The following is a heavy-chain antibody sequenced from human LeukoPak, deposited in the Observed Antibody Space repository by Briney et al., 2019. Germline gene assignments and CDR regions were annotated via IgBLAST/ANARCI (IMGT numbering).Heavy chain of an antibody. CDR2: INAGNGNT. CDR3: ASSVVAAGYYYYYGMDV. Sequence: ASGKVSCKASGYTFTSYAMHWVRQAPGQRLEWMGWINAGNGNTKYSQKFQGRVTITRDTSASTAYMELSSLRSEDTAVYYCASSVVAAGYYYYYGMDVWGQGTTVTVSS. J-gene: IGHJ6*02. V-gene: IGHV1-3*01. CDR1: GYTFTSYA. D-gene: IGHD2-15*01.